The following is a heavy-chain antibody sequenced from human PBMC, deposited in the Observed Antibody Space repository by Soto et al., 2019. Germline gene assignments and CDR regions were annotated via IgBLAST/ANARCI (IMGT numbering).Heavy chain of an antibody. CDR3: AREGTTGTTTGYYGMDV. CDR1: GYTFTSYY. D-gene: IGHD1-1*01. J-gene: IGHJ6*02. Sequence: QVQLVQSGAEVKKPGASVKVSCKASGYTFTSYYMHWVRQAPGQGLEWMGIINPSGGSTSYAQKFQGRVTMTRDTSTNTVYMELSSLRSEDTAVYYCAREGTTGTTTGYYGMDVWGQGTTVTVSS. CDR2: INPSGGST. V-gene: IGHV1-46*01.